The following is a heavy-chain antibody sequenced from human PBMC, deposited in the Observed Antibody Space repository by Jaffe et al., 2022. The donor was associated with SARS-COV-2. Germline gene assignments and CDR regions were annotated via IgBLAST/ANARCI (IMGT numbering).Heavy chain of an antibody. J-gene: IGHJ4*02. Sequence: QVQLQESGPGLLKPSQTLSLACSVSGGSISSGSYYWNWIRQPAGKGLEWVGRIYTNGGTKYNPSLKSRVTISLDRSKNQFSLRLSSVTTADTAVYYCATDDCTNGVCSLDYWGQGILVTVSS. CDR1: GGSISSGSYY. D-gene: IGHD2-8*01. CDR3: ATDDCTNGVCSLDY. CDR2: IYTNGGT. V-gene: IGHV4-61*02.